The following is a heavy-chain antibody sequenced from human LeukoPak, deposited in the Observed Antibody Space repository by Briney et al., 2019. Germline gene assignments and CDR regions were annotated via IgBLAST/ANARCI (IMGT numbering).Heavy chain of an antibody. Sequence: GGSLRLSCAVSGFTFSSYWIHWVRQAPGKGLVWVSRFSDDEGRTVYVDSVKGRFTISRDNAKNSLFLQVNSLRAEDTAVYYCARIALYDDTAFYSGYYYYYYPMDVWGQGTTVTVSS. J-gene: IGHJ6*02. D-gene: IGHD3-9*01. CDR3: ARIALYDDTAFYSGYYYYYYPMDV. V-gene: IGHV3-74*01. CDR2: FSDDEGRT. CDR1: GFTFSSYW.